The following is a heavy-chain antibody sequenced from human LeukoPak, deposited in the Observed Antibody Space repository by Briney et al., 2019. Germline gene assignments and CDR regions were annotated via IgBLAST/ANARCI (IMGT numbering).Heavy chain of an antibody. D-gene: IGHD6-19*01. CDR2: ISYDGSNK. CDR1: GFTFSSYA. V-gene: IGHV3-30-3*01. CDR3: ARDMRSGWYEFDY. J-gene: IGHJ4*02. Sequence: GRSLRLSCAASGFTFSSYAMHWVRQAPGKGLEWVAVISYDGSNKYYADSVKGRFTISRDNSKNTLYLQMNSLRAEDTAVYYCARDMRSGWYEFDYWGQGTLVTVSS.